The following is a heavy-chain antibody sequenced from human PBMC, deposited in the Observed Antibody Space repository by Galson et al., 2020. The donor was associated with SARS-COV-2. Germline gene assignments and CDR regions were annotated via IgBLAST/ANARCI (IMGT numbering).Heavy chain of an antibody. CDR3: AKILDYGQYGDYGLDWFDP. J-gene: IGHJ5*02. CDR1: GGSISPYY. D-gene: IGHD4-17*01. V-gene: IGHV4-59*01. CDR2: IYYSGTT. Sequence: SETLSLTCTVPGGSISPYYWTWIRQPPGKGLEWIGYIYYSGTTNYNPSLKSRVTISVDTSKNQFSLKLTSVTAADTAVYYCAKILDYGQYGDYGLDWFDPWGQGTLVTVSS.